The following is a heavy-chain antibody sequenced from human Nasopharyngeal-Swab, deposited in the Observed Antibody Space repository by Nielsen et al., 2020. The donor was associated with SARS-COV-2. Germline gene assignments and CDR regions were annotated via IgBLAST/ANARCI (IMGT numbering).Heavy chain of an antibody. CDR1: GFTFDDYA. CDR3: ARGGDPTRVTPTRGLDP. J-gene: IGHJ5*02. D-gene: IGHD3-16*01. CDR2: ISWNSGSI. Sequence: SLEISCAPSGFTFDDYAMHWVRQAPGKGLEWVSGISWNSGSIGYADSVKGRFTISRDNAKNSLYLQMSSLRAEDTAAYFCARGGDPTRVTPTRGLDPWGQGTMVTVSS. V-gene: IGHV3-9*01.